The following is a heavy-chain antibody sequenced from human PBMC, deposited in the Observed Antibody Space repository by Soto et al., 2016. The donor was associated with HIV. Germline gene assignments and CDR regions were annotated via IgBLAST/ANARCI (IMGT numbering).Heavy chain of an antibody. Sequence: QVRLVQSGAEVKKPGASVKVSCKASGYTFTSYYTHWVRQAPGQGLEWMGIINPSGGSTSYAQKFQGRVTMTRDTSTSTVYMELSSLRSEDTAVYYCARDTYDSSGYPGHYYYYYGMDVWGQGTTVTVSS. CDR1: GYTFTSYY. CDR2: INPSGGST. CDR3: ARDTYDSSGYPGHYYYYYGMDV. J-gene: IGHJ6*02. V-gene: IGHV1-46*03. D-gene: IGHD3-22*01.